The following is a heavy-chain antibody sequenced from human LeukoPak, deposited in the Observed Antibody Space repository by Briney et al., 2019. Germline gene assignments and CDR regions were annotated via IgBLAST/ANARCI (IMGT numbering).Heavy chain of an antibody. Sequence: GGSLRLSCAASGFTFSSYGMHWVRQAPGKGLEWVAFIWYDGSSKYYADSVKGRFTISRDNSKNTLYLQMNSLRVEDTGVYFCARDRGVHYYLDCWGQGTLVTVSS. V-gene: IGHV3-33*08. CDR2: IWYDGSSK. CDR1: GFTFSSYG. D-gene: IGHD2-8*01. CDR3: ARDRGVHYYLDC. J-gene: IGHJ4*02.